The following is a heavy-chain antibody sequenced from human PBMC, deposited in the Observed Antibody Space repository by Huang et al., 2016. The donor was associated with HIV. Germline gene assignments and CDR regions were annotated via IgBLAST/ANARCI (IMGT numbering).Heavy chain of an antibody. CDR3: ARYYYASGLWFDP. D-gene: IGHD3-10*01. V-gene: IGHV4-39*01. CDR1: GGSIRSSSYY. CDR2: MYQRGST. Sequence: QLQLQESGPGLVKPSETLSLTCTVSGGSIRSSSYYWGWIRQPPGKGLEWIGSMYQRGSTDYNPSLKSRVTISVDTSKNQFSRKLSSVTAADTAVYYCARYYYASGLWFDPWGQGTLVTVSS. J-gene: IGHJ5*02.